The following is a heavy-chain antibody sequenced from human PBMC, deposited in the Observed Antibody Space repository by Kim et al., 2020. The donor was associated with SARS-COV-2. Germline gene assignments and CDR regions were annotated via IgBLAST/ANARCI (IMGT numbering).Heavy chain of an antibody. D-gene: IGHD1-26*01. CDR1: GGSFSSYY. CDR2: INHSGST. J-gene: IGHJ4*02. CDR3: ARGEYGGSRTVGY. V-gene: IGHV4-34*01. Sequence: SETLSLTCAVYGGSFSSYYWTWIRQPPGKGLEWVGEINHSGSTNYNPSLKSRVIISVDTSKNQFSLKVRSVTAADTAVYYCARGEYGGSRTVGYWGQGTLVTVSS.